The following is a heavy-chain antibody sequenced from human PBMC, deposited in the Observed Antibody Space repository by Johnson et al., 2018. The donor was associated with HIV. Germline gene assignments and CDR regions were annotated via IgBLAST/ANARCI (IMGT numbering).Heavy chain of an antibody. CDR1: GFTFSDYY. CDR2: ISSSGSTI. D-gene: IGHD3-10*01. J-gene: IGHJ3*02. Sequence: QVQLVESGGGLVKPGGSLRLSCSASGFTFSDYYITWIRQAPGKGLEWISYISSSGSTIYYADSVKGRFTSSRDNSKNTLYLQMNSLRAEDTAVYYCAKVIARSNYYGSGSYRDPGAFDIWGQGTMVTVSS. CDR3: AKVIARSNYYGSGSYRDPGAFDI. V-gene: IGHV3-11*04.